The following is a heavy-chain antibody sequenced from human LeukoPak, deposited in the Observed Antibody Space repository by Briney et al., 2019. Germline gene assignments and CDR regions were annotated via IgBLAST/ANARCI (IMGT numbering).Heavy chain of an antibody. CDR3: AKDLVSSGYLTHLFDY. D-gene: IGHD6-19*01. J-gene: IGHJ4*02. CDR2: ISGSGGST. CDR1: GFTFSSYA. V-gene: IGHV3-23*01. Sequence: GGSLRLSCAASGFTFSSYAMSWVRQAPGKGLERVSAISGSGGSTYYADSVKGRFTISRDNSKNTLYLQMNSLRAEDTALYYCAKDLVSSGYLTHLFDYWGQGTLVTVSS.